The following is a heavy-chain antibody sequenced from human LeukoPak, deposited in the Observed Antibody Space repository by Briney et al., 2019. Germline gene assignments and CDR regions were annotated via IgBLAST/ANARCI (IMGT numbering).Heavy chain of an antibody. D-gene: IGHD6-13*01. J-gene: IGHJ4*02. V-gene: IGHV2-70*11. CDR1: GFSLSSRGVG. CDR2: IDWDDDK. CDR3: ARTPPVAAAGSFDY. Sequence: SGPTLVNPTQTLALTCIFSGFSLSSRGVGVGWIRQPPGKALEWLARIDWDDDKYYSTSLKTRLTISMDTSKNQVVLTMTNMDPVDTATYYCARTPPVAAAGSFDYWGQGTLVTVSS.